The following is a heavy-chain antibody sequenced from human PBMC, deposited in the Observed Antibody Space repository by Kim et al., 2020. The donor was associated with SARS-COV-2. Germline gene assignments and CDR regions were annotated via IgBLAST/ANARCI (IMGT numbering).Heavy chain of an antibody. CDR2: ISSSGSTI. CDR1: GFTFSDYY. Sequence: GGSLRLSCAASGFTFSDYYMSWIRQAPGKGLEWVSYISSSGSTIYYADSVKGRFTISRDNAKNSLYLQMNSLRAEDTAVYYCAREVSIKKYYYGMDFWGQGTTVIVSS. J-gene: IGHJ6*02. CDR3: AREVSIKKYYYGMDF. V-gene: IGHV3-11*01.